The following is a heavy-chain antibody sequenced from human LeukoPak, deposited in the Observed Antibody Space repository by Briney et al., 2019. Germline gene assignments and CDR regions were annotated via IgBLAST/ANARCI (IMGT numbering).Heavy chain of an antibody. CDR2: ISSSSSYI. CDR3: ARDPTPYYYDSSGYYYGGYFDY. J-gene: IGHJ4*02. CDR1: GFTLSNAW. V-gene: IGHV3-21*01. D-gene: IGHD3-22*01. Sequence: GGSLRLSCAASGFTLSNAWMSWVRQAPGKGLEWVSSISSSSSYIYYADSVKGRFTISRDNAKNSLYLQMNSLRAEDTAVYYCARDPTPYYYDSSGYYYGGYFDYWGQGTLVTVSS.